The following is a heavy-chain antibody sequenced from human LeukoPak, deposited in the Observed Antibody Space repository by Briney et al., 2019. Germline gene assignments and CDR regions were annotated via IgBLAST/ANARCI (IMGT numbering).Heavy chain of an antibody. CDR1: GGSISSYY. J-gene: IGHJ2*01. D-gene: IGHD2-15*01. CDR3: ARGYCSGGTCYGYFDL. CDR2: IYYSGRT. Sequence: SETLSLTCTVSGGSISSYYWSWIRQPPGKGLEWIGYIYYSGRTNYNPSLKSRVTISVDTSKNQFSLELSSVPAADTAVYYCARGYCSGGTCYGYFDLWGGGTLVAVCS. V-gene: IGHV4-59*08.